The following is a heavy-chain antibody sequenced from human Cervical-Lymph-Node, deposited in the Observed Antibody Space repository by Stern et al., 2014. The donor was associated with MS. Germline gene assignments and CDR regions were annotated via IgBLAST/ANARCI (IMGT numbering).Heavy chain of an antibody. Sequence: EVQLVESGGGLVKPGGSLRLSCAASGFTFSSYSMNWVRQAPGKGLEWVASISSGGSHIYYADSLKGRFTISSDNAKTCLYLQMNSLRADDTAVYYCAIGRGGNYRSYFDYWGQGTLGTVSS. V-gene: IGHV3-21*01. D-gene: IGHD4-23*01. CDR1: GFTFSSYS. CDR2: ISSGGSHI. J-gene: IGHJ4*02. CDR3: AIGRGGNYRSYFDY.